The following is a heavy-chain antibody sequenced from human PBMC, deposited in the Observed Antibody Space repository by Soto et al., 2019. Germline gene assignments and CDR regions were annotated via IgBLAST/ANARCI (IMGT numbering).Heavy chain of an antibody. V-gene: IGHV3-30-3*01. CDR2: ISYDGSNK. Sequence: GGSLRLSCAASGFTFSSYAMHWVRQAPGKGLEWVAVISYDGSNKYYADSVKGRFTISRDNSKNTLYLQMNSLRAEDTAVYYCARDRQSTPWYAADYWGQGSLVTVSS. D-gene: IGHD6-13*01. CDR1: GFTFSSYA. CDR3: ARDRQSTPWYAADY. J-gene: IGHJ4*02.